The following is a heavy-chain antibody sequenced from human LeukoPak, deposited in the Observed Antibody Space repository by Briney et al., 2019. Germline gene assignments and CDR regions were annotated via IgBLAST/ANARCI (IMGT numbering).Heavy chain of an antibody. V-gene: IGHV5-10-1*01. Sequence: GESLKISCKGSGYSFTSYWISWVRQMPGKGLEWMGRIYPSDSYTNYSPSFQGHVTISADKSISTAYLQWSSLKASDTAMYYCARQPDGDFSPFDYWGQGTLVTVSS. CDR2: IYPSDSYT. D-gene: IGHD4-17*01. CDR3: ARQPDGDFSPFDY. J-gene: IGHJ4*02. CDR1: GYSFTSYW.